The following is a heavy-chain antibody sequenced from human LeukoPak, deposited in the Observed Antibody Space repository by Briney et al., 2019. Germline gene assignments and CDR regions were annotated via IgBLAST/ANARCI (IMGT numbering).Heavy chain of an antibody. CDR1: GFTFDDYG. Sequence: GGSLRLSCAASGFTFDDYGMSWVRQAPGKGLEWVSGINWNGGSTGYADSVKGRFTISRDNAKNSPYLQMNSLRAEDTALYHCARLSGDSSSWYYSDYYYGMDVWGQGTTVTVSS. V-gene: IGHV3-20*01. D-gene: IGHD6-13*01. CDR3: ARLSGDSSSWYYSDYYYGMDV. CDR2: INWNGGST. J-gene: IGHJ6*02.